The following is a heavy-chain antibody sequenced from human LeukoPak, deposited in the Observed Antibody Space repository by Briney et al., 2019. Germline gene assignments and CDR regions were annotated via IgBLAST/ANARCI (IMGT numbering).Heavy chain of an antibody. J-gene: IGHJ3*02. D-gene: IGHD6-19*01. V-gene: IGHV6-1*01. CDR2: TFYRSNWYD. Sequence: SQTLSLTCAISGDSVSSNTAAWNWIRQSPSRGLEWLGRTFYRSNWYDDYTASVKSRITINPDTSKNQVSLHLKSVTPEDTAVYYCAREVAGTWAFDIWGQGTRVTVSS. CDR1: GDSVSSNTAA. CDR3: AREVAGTWAFDI.